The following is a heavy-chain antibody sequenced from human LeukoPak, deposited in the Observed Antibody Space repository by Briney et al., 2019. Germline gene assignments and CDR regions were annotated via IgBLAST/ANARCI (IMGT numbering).Heavy chain of an antibody. V-gene: IGHV4-31*03. Sequence: SQTLSLTCTVSGGSISSGGYYWSWIRQHPGKGLEWIGYIYYSGSTYYNPSLKSRVTISVDTSKNQFSLKLSSVTAADTAVYYCARRPTSNSSSGGGWFDPWGQGTLVTVSS. CDR1: GGSISSGGYY. CDR2: IYYSGST. D-gene: IGHD6-13*01. J-gene: IGHJ5*02. CDR3: ARRPTSNSSSGGGWFDP.